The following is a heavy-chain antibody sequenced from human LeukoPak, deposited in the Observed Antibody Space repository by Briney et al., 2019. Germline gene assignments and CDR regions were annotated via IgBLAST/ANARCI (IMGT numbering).Heavy chain of an antibody. CDR3: ATIDYYDSSGYVDVFDI. D-gene: IGHD3-22*01. V-gene: IGHV3-30*04. J-gene: IGHJ3*02. Sequence: PGRSLRLSCAASGFTFSSFAMHWVRQAPGKGLEWVAVISYDGSNKYYADSVKGRFTLSRDNSRNTLYLQMNGLRADDTAVYYCATIDYYDSSGYVDVFDIWGQGTMVTVSS. CDR1: GFTFSSFA. CDR2: ISYDGSNK.